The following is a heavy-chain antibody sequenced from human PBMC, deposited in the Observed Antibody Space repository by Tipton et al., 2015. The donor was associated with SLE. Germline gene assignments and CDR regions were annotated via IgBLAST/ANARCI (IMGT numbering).Heavy chain of an antibody. CDR2: INHSGST. CDR1: GGSFSGYY. D-gene: IGHD3-10*01. Sequence: LRLSCAVYGGSFSGYYWSWIRQPPGKGLEWIGEINHSGSTNYNPSLKSRVTISVDTSKNQFSLKLSSVTAADTAVYYCARDLDGGSGSCVDYWGQGTLVTVSS. CDR3: ARDLDGGSGSCVDY. J-gene: IGHJ4*02. V-gene: IGHV4-34*01.